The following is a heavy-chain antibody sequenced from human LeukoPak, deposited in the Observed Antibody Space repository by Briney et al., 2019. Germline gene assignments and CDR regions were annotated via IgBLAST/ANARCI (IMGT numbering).Heavy chain of an antibody. J-gene: IGHJ3*02. D-gene: IGHD2-15*01. CDR2: IYSGGST. V-gene: IGHV3-66*01. CDR1: GFTVSSNY. Sequence: PGGSLRLSCAASGFTVSSNYMSWVRQAPGKGLEWVSVIYSGGSTYYADSVKGRFTISRDNSKNTLYLQMNSLGAEDTAVYYCARDCGGSCYSYAFDIWGQGTMVTVSS. CDR3: ARDCGGSCYSYAFDI.